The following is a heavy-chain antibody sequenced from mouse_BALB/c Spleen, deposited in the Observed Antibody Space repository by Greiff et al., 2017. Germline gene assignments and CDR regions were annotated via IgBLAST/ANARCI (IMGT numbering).Heavy chain of an antibody. CDR1: GDSITSGY. CDR3: ARYGGNYGFFDY. V-gene: IGHV3-8*02. CDR2: ISYSGST. Sequence: EVKLVESGPSLVKPSQTLSLTCSVTGDSITSGYWNWIRKFPGNKLEYMGYISYSGSTYYNPSLKSRISITRDTSKNQYYLQLNSVTTEDTATYYCARYGGNYGFFDYWGQGTTLTVSS. J-gene: IGHJ2*01. D-gene: IGHD2-1*01.